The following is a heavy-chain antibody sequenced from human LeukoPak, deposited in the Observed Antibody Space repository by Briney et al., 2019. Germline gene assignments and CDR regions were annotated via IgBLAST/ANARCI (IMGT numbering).Heavy chain of an antibody. V-gene: IGHV5-51*01. D-gene: IGHD3-22*01. Sequence: GESLKISCKGSGYSFTSYWIGWVRRMPGQGLEWLGIIYPGDSDTTYSPSFQGQVTISADKSISTAYLQWSSLKASDTAMYYCARRYYYDSSALKGITYFDYWGQGTLVTVSS. CDR2: IYPGDSDT. CDR3: ARRYYYDSSALKGITYFDY. J-gene: IGHJ4*02. CDR1: GYSFTSYW.